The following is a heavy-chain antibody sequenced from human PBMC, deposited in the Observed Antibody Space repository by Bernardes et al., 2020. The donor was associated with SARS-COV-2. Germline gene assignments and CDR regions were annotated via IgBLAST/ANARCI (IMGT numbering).Heavy chain of an antibody. J-gene: IGHJ4*02. V-gene: IGHV4-31*03. CDR1: GGSVRSGGYY. CDR3: ARGDPYGFANLDH. D-gene: IGHD3-16*01. Sequence: SETLSRTCTVSGGSVRSGGYYWTWIRQHPGKGLEWIGYIYHSGDTFYNPTLKSRVTFSLDTSENQFSLKLRSVTAADTAVYYCARGDPYGFANLDHWGQGTLVTVSS. CDR2: IYHSGDT.